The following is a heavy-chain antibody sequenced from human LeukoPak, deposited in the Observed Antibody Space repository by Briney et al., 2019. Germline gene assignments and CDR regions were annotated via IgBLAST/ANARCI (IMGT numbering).Heavy chain of an antibody. J-gene: IGHJ4*02. CDR2: IGISSGNT. V-gene: IGHV3-48*01. CDR3: ARDYKYAFDN. D-gene: IGHD5-24*01. Sequence: GGSLRLSCAASGFTFSAYSMNWVRQAPGKGLEWISYIGISSGNTKYADSVNGRFTISGDKAKNSLYLQMNSLRVEDTAVYYCARDYKYAFDNWGQGTLVTVSS. CDR1: GFTFSAYS.